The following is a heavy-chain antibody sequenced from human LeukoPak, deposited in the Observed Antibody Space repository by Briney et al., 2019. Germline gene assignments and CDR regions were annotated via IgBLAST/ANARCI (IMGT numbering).Heavy chain of an antibody. CDR3: AREKTPAGSYSNWFDP. Sequence: SDTLSLTCTVSGDSITSGSYYWGWIRPTPGKGLEWIGYIYYSGGTYYNPSLKILVTLTVDTARALFSLKLSSVTAADTVVYCCAREKTPAGSYSNWFDPWGQGTLVTVSS. CDR1: GDSITSGSYY. D-gene: IGHD3-10*01. J-gene: IGHJ5*02. V-gene: IGHV4-31*01. CDR2: IYYSGGT.